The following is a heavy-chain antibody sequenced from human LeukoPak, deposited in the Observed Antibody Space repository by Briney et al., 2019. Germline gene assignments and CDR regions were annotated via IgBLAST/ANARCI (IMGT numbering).Heavy chain of an antibody. D-gene: IGHD3-3*01. CDR2: INPSGGTT. CDR3: ARDSSDFRSLIPH. CDR1: GYTFSNYY. V-gene: IGHV1-46*01. J-gene: IGHJ1*01. Sequence: AASVKVSCKASGYTFSNYYMHWVRQAPGQGLEWMGVINPSGGTTSYAQKFQGRVTITADESTSTAYMELSSLRSEDTAVYYCARDSSDFRSLIPHWGQGTLVTVSS.